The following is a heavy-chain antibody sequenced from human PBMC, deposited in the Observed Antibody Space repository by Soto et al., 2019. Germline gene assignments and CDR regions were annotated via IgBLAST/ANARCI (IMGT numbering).Heavy chain of an antibody. Sequence: ASLKVSCKASGYTFTSYGISWVRQAPGQGLEWMGWISAYNGNTNYAQKLQGRVTMTTDTSTSTAYMELRSLRSDDTAVYYCARVKSGYGDPDFDYWGQGTLVTVSS. CDR1: GYTFTSYG. CDR3: ARVKSGYGDPDFDY. CDR2: ISAYNGNT. D-gene: IGHD4-17*01. V-gene: IGHV1-18*01. J-gene: IGHJ4*02.